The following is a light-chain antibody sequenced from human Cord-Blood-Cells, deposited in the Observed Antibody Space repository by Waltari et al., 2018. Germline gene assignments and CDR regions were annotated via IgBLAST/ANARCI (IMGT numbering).Light chain of an antibody. CDR2: NAS. J-gene: IGKJ1*01. Sequence: DIQMTQSPSTLSASVGDRVTITCRASQSISSWLAWYKQKPGKARKLLIYNASSLESGVPSRFSGSGFGTEFTLTISILQPDDFATYYCQQYNSYSRTFGQGTKVEIK. CDR1: QSISSW. CDR3: QQYNSYSRT. V-gene: IGKV1-5*03.